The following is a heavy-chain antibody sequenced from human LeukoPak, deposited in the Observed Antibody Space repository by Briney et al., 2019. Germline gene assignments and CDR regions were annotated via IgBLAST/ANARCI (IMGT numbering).Heavy chain of an antibody. CDR3: AKDEGGNIFDY. V-gene: IGHV3-30*18. Sequence: GGSLRLSCAASGFTFSSYGMHWVRQAPGKGLEWVAVISYDGSNKYYADSVKGRFTISRDNSKNTLYLQINSVRAEDTAVYYCAKDEGGNIFDYWGQGTLVTVSS. D-gene: IGHD2/OR15-2a*01. CDR1: GFTFSSYG. J-gene: IGHJ4*02. CDR2: ISYDGSNK.